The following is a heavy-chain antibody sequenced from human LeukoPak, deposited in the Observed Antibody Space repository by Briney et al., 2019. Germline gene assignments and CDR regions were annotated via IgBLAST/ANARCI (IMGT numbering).Heavy chain of an antibody. D-gene: IGHD3-10*01. CDR3: AASLWFGIYPEY. CDR1: GGSFSGYY. V-gene: IGHV4-34*01. Sequence: SETLSLTCAVYGGSFSGYYWNWLRQPPGKGLEWIGEINQSGSTNYNPSLQSRVTISVDTSNNHLSLSLNSVTTADTAVYYCAASLWFGIYPEYWGQGSLVTVSS. CDR2: INQSGST. J-gene: IGHJ4*02.